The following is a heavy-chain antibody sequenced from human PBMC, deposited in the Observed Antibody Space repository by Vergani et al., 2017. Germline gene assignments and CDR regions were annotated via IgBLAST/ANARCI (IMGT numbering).Heavy chain of an antibody. Sequence: EVQLVQSGAEVKKPGESLKISCKGSGYTFTNYWIGWVRQMPGKGLEWMGIIYPGDSDTRYSPSFQGQVTISADKSISTAYLQWSSLKASDTAMYYCAKTLPGAAAFDAFDIWGQGTMVTVSS. CDR1: GYTFTNYW. D-gene: IGHD6-13*01. CDR2: IYPGDSDT. J-gene: IGHJ3*02. CDR3: AKTLPGAAAFDAFDI. V-gene: IGHV5-51*01.